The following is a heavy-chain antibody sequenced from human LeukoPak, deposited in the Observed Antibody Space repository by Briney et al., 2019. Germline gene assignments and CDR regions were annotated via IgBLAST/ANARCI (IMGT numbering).Heavy chain of an antibody. V-gene: IGHV1-69*04. D-gene: IGHD1-14*01. J-gene: IGHJ6*02. CDR2: IIVILGVT. Sequence: ASVKVSCKAPGGPFNSYAINWVRQAPGQGLEWMGRIIVILGVTNYAQRFQGRVTMTEDTSTDTAYMELSSLRSEDTAVYYCATDRRTGTYYYYGMDVWGQGTTVTVSS. CDR3: ATDRRTGTYYYYGMDV. CDR1: GGPFNSYA.